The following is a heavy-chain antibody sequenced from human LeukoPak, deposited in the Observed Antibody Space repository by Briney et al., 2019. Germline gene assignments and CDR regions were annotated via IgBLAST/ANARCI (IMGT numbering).Heavy chain of an antibody. CDR3: ASTYCSGGSCYGKWWFDP. CDR2: SNAGNGNT. J-gene: IGHJ5*02. CDR1: GYTFTSYA. V-gene: IGHV1-3*01. D-gene: IGHD2-15*01. Sequence: ASVNVACKASGYTFTSYAMHWVRQAPGQRLEWMGWSNAGNGNTKYSQKFQGRVTITRDTSASTAYMELSSLRSEDTAVYYCASTYCSGGSCYGKWWFDPWGQGTLVTVSS.